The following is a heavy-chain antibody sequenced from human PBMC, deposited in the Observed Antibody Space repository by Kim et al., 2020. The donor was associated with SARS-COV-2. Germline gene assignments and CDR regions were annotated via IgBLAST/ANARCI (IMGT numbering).Heavy chain of an antibody. D-gene: IGHD4-17*01. J-gene: IGHJ4*02. V-gene: IGHV3-23*01. CDR1: GFTFSRYA. Sequence: GGSLRLSCAASGFTFSRYAMSWVRQAPGKGLEWVSAISGSGGSTYYAGSVKGRFTISRDNSKNTLYLQMNSLRAEDTAVYYCAKDAGSDYGYQLDYWGQGTLVTVSS. CDR2: ISGSGGST. CDR3: AKDAGSDYGYQLDY.